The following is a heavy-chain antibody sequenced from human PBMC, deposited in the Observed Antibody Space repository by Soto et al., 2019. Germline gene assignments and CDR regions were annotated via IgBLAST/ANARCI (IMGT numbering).Heavy chain of an antibody. CDR2: ISGSADST. J-gene: IGHJ6*02. Sequence: EVQLLESGGGFIHPGGSLRLSCAASGFSFSSFAMNWVRQAPGKGLEWVSIISGSADSTFYADSVKGLFTISRDNSKSTLYLQINSLRAADTAVYYCAKTRGAMIYAISVYGMDVWGQGTTVTVSS. CDR1: GFSFSSFA. D-gene: IGHD2-8*01. CDR3: AKTRGAMIYAISVYGMDV. V-gene: IGHV3-23*01.